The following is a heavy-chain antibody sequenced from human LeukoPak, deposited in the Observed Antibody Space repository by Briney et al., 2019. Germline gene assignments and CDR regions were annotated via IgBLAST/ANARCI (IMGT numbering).Heavy chain of an antibody. D-gene: IGHD2-2*02. V-gene: IGHV1-58*02. CDR3: AAAMQYCSSTSCYTSDH. Sequence: SVKVSCKASGFTFTSSAMQWVRQARGQRLEWIGWIVVGSGNTNYAQKFQERVTITRDMSTSTAYMELSSLRSEDTAVYYCAAAMQYCSSTSCYTSDHWGQGTLVTVSS. CDR2: IVVGSGNT. J-gene: IGHJ4*02. CDR1: GFTFTSSA.